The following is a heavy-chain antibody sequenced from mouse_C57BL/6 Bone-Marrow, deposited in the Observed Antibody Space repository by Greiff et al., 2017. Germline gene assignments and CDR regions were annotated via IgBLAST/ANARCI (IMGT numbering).Heavy chain of an antibody. Sequence: EVQLQQSGAELVRPGASVKLSCTASGFNIKDDYMHWVKQRPEQGLEWIGWIYPENGDTEYASKFHGKATITADTSSNTAYLQLSSLKSEDTAVDYCTVYDGYYEAYWGQGTLVTVSA. J-gene: IGHJ3*01. CDR2: IYPENGDT. V-gene: IGHV14-4*01. CDR1: GFNIKDDY. CDR3: TVYDGYYEAY. D-gene: IGHD2-3*01.